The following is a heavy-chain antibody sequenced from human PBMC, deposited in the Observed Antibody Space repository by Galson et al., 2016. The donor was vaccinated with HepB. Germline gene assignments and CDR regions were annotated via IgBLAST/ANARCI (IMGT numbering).Heavy chain of an antibody. CDR3: AKEVGTVHPSNWFDP. V-gene: IGHV3-23*01. Sequence: SLRLSCAAYGFTFSSYSMNWVRQAPGKGLEWVSAISRSGDATYYADSVKGRFTIFRDNSKDTLYLQMNSLRAEDTAVYYCAKEVGTVHPSNWFDPWDQGTLVTVSS. CDR2: ISRSGDAT. D-gene: IGHD1-26*01. J-gene: IGHJ5*02. CDR1: GFTFSSYS.